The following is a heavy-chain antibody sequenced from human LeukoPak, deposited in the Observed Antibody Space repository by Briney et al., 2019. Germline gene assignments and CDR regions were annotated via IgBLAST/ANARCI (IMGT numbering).Heavy chain of an antibody. CDR3: ARGRTERGSGWSLDY. CDR1: GFTFSGSA. Sequence: GGSLTLSCAASGFTFSGSAIHWVRQASGKGLEWVGRIGTTADNYATAYAASVKGRFTISRDDSKNTAYLQMNSLETEDTAVYYCARGRTERGSGWSLDYWGQGTLVTVSS. V-gene: IGHV3-73*01. CDR2: IGTTADNYAT. J-gene: IGHJ4*02. D-gene: IGHD6-19*01.